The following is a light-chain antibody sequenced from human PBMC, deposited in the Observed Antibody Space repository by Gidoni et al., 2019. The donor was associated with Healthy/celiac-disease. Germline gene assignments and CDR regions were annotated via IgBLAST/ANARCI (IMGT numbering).Light chain of an antibody. CDR1: QSLLHSDGTTY. V-gene: IGKV2D-29*01. Sequence: EIVMTQTPLSMSVTPGQPASISCKSSQSLLHSDGTTYLYWYLRKPGQPPQLLIYEVSNRFSLLPDRFIGSVSGTDFPLKISRVEAEDVGVYYCMQSIQLPRTFGPGTKVDIQ. CDR2: EVS. J-gene: IGKJ3*01. CDR3: MQSIQLPRT.